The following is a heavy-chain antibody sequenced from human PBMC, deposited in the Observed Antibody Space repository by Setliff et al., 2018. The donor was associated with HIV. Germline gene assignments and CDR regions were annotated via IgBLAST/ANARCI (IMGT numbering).Heavy chain of an antibody. J-gene: IGHJ4*01. Sequence: SSETLSLTCHVSGGSISNGGYYWSWIRQHPGTGLEWIAYIYFSGSTYYNPSLKSRVTVSLDMSKNQFSLRLSSVTAADTAVYYCAALTTGYYFDYWGQGTLVTV. CDR1: GGSISNGGYY. CDR2: IYFSGST. V-gene: IGHV4-31*03. CDR3: AALTTGYYFDY. D-gene: IGHD4-17*01.